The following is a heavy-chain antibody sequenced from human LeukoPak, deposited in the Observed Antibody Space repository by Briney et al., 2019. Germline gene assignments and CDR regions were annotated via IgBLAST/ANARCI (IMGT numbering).Heavy chain of an antibody. Sequence: PRGSLRLSCAASGFTFRSYGMHWVRQAPGKGLEWVAVIWYDESNKSYADSVKGRFTISRDNSKNTLYLQMNSLRAEDTAVYYCARGTIAAAGYYYFDYWGQGTQVTVSS. CDR1: GFTFRSYG. CDR3: ARGTIAAAGYYYFDY. D-gene: IGHD6-13*01. J-gene: IGHJ4*02. CDR2: IWYDESNK. V-gene: IGHV3-33*01.